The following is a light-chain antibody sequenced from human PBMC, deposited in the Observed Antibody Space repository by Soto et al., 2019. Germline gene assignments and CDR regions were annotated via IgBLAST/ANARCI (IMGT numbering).Light chain of an antibody. V-gene: IGLV2-11*01. CDR3: CSYAGSYKGYV. Sequence: QSALTQPRSVSGSPGQSVTISCTGTSSDVGGYNDVSWYQQHPGKAPKLMIYDVSKRPSGVPDHFSGSKSGNTASLTISGLQAEDEADYYCCSYAGSYKGYVFGTGTKLTVL. J-gene: IGLJ1*01. CDR1: SSDVGGYND. CDR2: DVS.